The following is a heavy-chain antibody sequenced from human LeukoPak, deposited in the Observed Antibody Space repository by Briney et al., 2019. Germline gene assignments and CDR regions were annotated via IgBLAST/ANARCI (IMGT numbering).Heavy chain of an antibody. CDR3: ARLAYSYYYDSSNAFDI. CDR1: GGSISSSSYY. CDR2: IYYSGST. D-gene: IGHD3-22*01. Sequence: SETLSLTCTVSGGSISSSSYYWGWIRQPPGKGLEWIGSIYYSGSTYYNPSLKSRVTISVDTSKNQFSLKLSSVTAADTAVYYCARLAYSYYYDSSNAFDIWGQGTMVTVSS. V-gene: IGHV4-39*01. J-gene: IGHJ3*02.